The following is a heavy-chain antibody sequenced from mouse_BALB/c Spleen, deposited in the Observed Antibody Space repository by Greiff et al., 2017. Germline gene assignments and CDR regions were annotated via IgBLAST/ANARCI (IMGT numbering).Heavy chain of an antibody. J-gene: IGHJ3*01. CDR1: GFNIKDTY. CDR2: IDPANGNT. D-gene: IGHD2-3*01. Sequence: EVQLQQSGAELVKPGASVKLSCTASGFNIKDTYMHWVKQRPEQGLEWIGRIDPANGNTKYDPKFQGKATITADTSSNTAYLQLSSLTSEDTAVYYCARSDGYYTWFADWGQGTLVTVSA. CDR3: ARSDGYYTWFAD. V-gene: IGHV14-3*02.